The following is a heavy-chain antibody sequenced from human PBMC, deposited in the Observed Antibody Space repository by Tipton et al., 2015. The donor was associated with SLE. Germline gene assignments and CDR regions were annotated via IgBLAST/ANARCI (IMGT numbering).Heavy chain of an antibody. CDR1: GDSVSTNSAA. D-gene: IGHD2-2*01. V-gene: IGHV6-1*01. Sequence: GLVKPSQTLSLTCAISGDSVSTNSAAWTWIRQSPSRGLEWLGRTYYRSKWYSDHAVSVKSRITINPDTSKNQFSLQLNSVTHEDTAVYYCARVWGTGSRGVDFWGQGTLVTVSS. CDR2: TYYRSKWYS. J-gene: IGHJ4*02. CDR3: ARVWGTGSRGVDF.